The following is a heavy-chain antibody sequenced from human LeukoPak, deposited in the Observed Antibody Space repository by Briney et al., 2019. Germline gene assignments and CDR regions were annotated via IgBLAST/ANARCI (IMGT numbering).Heavy chain of an antibody. Sequence: GASVKVSCKASGYTFSRYYMHWVRQAPGQRLEWLGIINPSGGSTSYAQKFQGRVTMTRDTSTSTVYMELSSLRSEDTAVYYCARSPWNRSAHLMVYCGQGALVTVSS. CDR3: ARSPWNRSAHLMVY. D-gene: IGHD3-16*02. CDR1: GYTFSRYY. V-gene: IGHV1-46*01. CDR2: INPSGGST. J-gene: IGHJ4*02.